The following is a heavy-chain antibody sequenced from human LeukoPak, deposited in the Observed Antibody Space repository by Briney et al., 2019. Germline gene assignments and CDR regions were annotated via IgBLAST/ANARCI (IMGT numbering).Heavy chain of an antibody. J-gene: IGHJ5*02. CDR3: AREDIVVVPAAKGNNWFDP. Sequence: SETLSLTCTVSGGSTSSYYWSWIRQPAGKGLEWIGRIYTSGSTNYNPSLKSRVTMSVDTSKNQFSLKLSSVTAADTAVYYCAREDIVVVPAAKGNNWFDPWGQGTLVTVSS. D-gene: IGHD2-2*01. V-gene: IGHV4-4*07. CDR1: GGSTSSYY. CDR2: IYTSGST.